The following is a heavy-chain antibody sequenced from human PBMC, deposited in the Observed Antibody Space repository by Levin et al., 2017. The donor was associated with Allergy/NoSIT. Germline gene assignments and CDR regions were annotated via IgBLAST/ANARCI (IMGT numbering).Heavy chain of an antibody. V-gene: IGHV4-59*08. CDR2: NYYTGST. D-gene: IGHD2-15*01. Sequence: SETLSLTCTVSGGSISSYYWSWIRQSPGKGLEWIGYNYYTGSTNYNPSLKSRVTISVDTSKNQFSLKLSSVTAADTAVYYCARLSAGGQTGRWFDSWGQGTLVTVSS. CDR1: GGSISSYY. J-gene: IGHJ5*01. CDR3: ARLSAGGQTGRWFDS.